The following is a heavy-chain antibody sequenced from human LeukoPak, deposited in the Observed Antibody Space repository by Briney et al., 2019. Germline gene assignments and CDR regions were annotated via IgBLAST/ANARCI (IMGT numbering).Heavy chain of an antibody. Sequence: GGSLRLSCAASGFTFSDYWMTWVRQAPGKGLQWVANIKDDGSETYYVDSVKGRFTISRDNAKNSLYLQMNSLRAEDTAVYYCAKDAAVGSSGYNYVPPLYYFHYWGQGTLVTVSS. CDR3: AKDAAVGSSGYNYVPPLYYFHY. CDR1: GFTFSDYW. V-gene: IGHV3-7*01. D-gene: IGHD3-22*01. CDR2: IKDDGSET. J-gene: IGHJ4*02.